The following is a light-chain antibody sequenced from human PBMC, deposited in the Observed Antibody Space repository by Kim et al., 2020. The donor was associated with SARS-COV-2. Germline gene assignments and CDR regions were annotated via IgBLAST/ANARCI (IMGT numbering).Light chain of an antibody. V-gene: IGKV1-17*01. Sequence: DIQMTRSPSSLYASVGDRVTHTCRASQDMVNDLGWYQQSPGRAPKRLIYRASNLQSGVPSRFSGSGSETEFTLTINSLQPEDFATYFCLQHRTYPITFGQGTRLEIK. J-gene: IGKJ5*01. CDR3: LQHRTYPIT. CDR1: QDMVND. CDR2: RAS.